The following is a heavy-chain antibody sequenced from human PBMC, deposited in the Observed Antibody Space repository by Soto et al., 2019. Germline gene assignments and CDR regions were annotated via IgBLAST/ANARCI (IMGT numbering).Heavy chain of an antibody. D-gene: IGHD3-10*01. CDR3: ARRYGSAFDI. CDR2: IYYSGST. J-gene: IGHJ3*02. V-gene: IGHV4-59*01. CDR1: GGSISSYY. Sequence: QVQLQESGPGLVKPSETLSLTCTVSGGSISSYYWCWIRQPPGKGLEWIGYIYYSGSTNYNPSLKSRVTISVDTSMNQFSLKLSSVTAADTAVYYCARRYGSAFDIWGQGTMVTVSS.